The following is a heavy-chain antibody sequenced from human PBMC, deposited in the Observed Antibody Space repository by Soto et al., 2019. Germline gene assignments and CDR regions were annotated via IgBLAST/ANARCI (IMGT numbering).Heavy chain of an antibody. CDR1: GFTFDDYA. D-gene: IGHD3-3*01. CDR2: ISWNSGSI. V-gene: IGHV3-9*01. CDR3: AKGQPAYDFWSVPLGDGMDV. Sequence: EVQLVESGGGLVQPGRSLRLSCAASGFTFDDYAMHWVRQAPGKGLEWVSGISWNSGSIGYADSVKGRFTISRDNAKNSRYLQMNSLRAEDTALYYCAKGQPAYDFWSVPLGDGMDVWGQGTTVTVSS. J-gene: IGHJ6*02.